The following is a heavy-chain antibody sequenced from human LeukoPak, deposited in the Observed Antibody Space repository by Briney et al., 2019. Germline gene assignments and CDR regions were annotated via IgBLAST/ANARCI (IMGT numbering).Heavy chain of an antibody. CDR3: ASSAGRPGDFDY. Sequence: PSETLSLSCAVSGGSISSGGYSWSWIRQPPGKGLDWIGYIYHSGSTYYNPSLKSRVTISVDRSKNQFSLKLSSVAAADTALYYGASSAGRPGDFDYWGQGTLVTVSS. CDR1: GGSISSGGYS. V-gene: IGHV4-30-2*01. D-gene: IGHD1-1*01. J-gene: IGHJ4*02. CDR2: IYHSGST.